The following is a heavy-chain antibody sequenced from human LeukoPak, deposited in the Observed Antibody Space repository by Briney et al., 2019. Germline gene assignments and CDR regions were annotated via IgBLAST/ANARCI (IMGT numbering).Heavy chain of an antibody. V-gene: IGHV3-7*03. D-gene: IGHD3-22*01. CDR3: ARVFQRSYYYRSLGY. Sequence: PGGSLRLSCAASGFTFSSYWMSWVRQAPGKGLEWVANIKQDGSEKYYVDSVKGRFTISRDNAKNSLYLQMNSLRSEDTAVYYCARVFQRSYYYRSLGYWGQGTLVTVSS. J-gene: IGHJ4*02. CDR2: IKQDGSEK. CDR1: GFTFSSYW.